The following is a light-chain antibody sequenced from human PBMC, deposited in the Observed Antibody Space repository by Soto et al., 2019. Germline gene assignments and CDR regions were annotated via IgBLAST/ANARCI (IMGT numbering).Light chain of an antibody. CDR1: QSVSSN. CDR3: QQYNIWPPWT. V-gene: IGKV3-15*01. Sequence: EIWMTQSPATLSVSPGERATLSCGASQSVSSNLAWYQQKPGQAPRLLSYGASTRATGIPARFSGSGSGTEFTLTISSLKSEDFAVYYCQQYNIWPPWTFGQGTKVDIK. J-gene: IGKJ1*01. CDR2: GAS.